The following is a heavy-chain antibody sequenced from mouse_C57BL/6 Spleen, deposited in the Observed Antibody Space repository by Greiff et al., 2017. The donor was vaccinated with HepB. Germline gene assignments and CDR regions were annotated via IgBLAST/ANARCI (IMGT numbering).Heavy chain of an antibody. CDR2: IYPRSGNT. CDR1: GYTFTSYG. J-gene: IGHJ4*01. Sequence: QVQLQQSGAELARPGASVKLSCKASGYTFTSYGISWVKQRTGQGLEWIGEIYPRSGNTYYNEKFKGKATLTADKSSSTAYMELRSLTSEDSAVYFCASPGGYYGSSYDYYAMDYWGQGTSVTVSS. CDR3: ASPGGYYGSSYDYYAMDY. D-gene: IGHD1-1*01. V-gene: IGHV1-81*01.